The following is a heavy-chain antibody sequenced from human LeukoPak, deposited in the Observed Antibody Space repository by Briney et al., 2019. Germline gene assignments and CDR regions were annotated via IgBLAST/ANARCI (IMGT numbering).Heavy chain of an antibody. CDR3: ARGRVDYYDSSGYYRPREYYYYYYYMDV. V-gene: IGHV4-59*01. D-gene: IGHD3-22*01. CDR2: IYYSGST. CDR1: GGSISSYH. Sequence: SGTLPLTCTDSGGSISSYHWSWIRQPPGKRLEWIGYIYYSGSTNYNPSLKSRVTISVDTSQNQFSLKLSSVTAADTAVYYGARGRVDYYDSSGYYRPREYYYYYYYMDVWGKGTTVTISS. J-gene: IGHJ6*03.